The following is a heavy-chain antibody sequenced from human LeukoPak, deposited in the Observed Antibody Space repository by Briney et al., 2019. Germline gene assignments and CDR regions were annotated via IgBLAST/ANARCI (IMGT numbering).Heavy chain of an antibody. J-gene: IGHJ5*02. CDR2: INPNSGGT. V-gene: IGHV1-2*02. D-gene: IGHD3-10*01. Sequence: PGASVKVSCKASGYTFTGYYMHWVRQAPGQGLEWMGWINPNSGGTNYAQKFQGRVTMTRDTSISTAYMELSRLRSDDTAVYYCARAGYYGSGSTRRNWFDPWGQGTLVTVSS. CDR3: ARAGYYGSGSTRRNWFDP. CDR1: GYTFTGYY.